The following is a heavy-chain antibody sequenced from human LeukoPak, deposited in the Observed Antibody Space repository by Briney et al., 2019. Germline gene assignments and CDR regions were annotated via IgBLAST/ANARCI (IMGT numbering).Heavy chain of an antibody. V-gene: IGHV3-64*01. Sequence: QAGGSLRLSCAASGFTFRSYGMHWVRQAPGKGLEYVSAISSNGGRTYYANSVKGRLTISRDNSRNTLYLQMGSLRAEDMAVYYCATYYYDSGGFHFHHWGQGTLVTVSS. J-gene: IGHJ1*01. CDR3: ATYYYDSGGFHFHH. CDR1: GFTFRSYG. D-gene: IGHD3-22*01. CDR2: ISSNGGRT.